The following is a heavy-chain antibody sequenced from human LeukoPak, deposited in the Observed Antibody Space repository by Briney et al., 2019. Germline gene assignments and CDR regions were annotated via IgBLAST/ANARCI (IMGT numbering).Heavy chain of an antibody. D-gene: IGHD5-12*01. CDR3: ARDLYVDIVAPSGMDV. Sequence: GGSLRLSCAASGFTVSSNSMSWVRQAPGKGLEWVSVIYSGGTTYYADSVKGRFTISKDNSKNTLYLQMNSLRAEDTAVYYCARDLYVDIVAPSGMDVWGQGTTVTVSS. CDR2: IYSGGTT. CDR1: GFTVSSNS. J-gene: IGHJ6*02. V-gene: IGHV3-66*01.